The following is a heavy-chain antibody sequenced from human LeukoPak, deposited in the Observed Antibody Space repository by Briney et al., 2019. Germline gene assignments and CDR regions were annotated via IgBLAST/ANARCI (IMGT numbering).Heavy chain of an antibody. J-gene: IGHJ4*02. Sequence: SETLSLTCTASGGSVSSTTYYWSWIRQPPGKGLEWIASINYSGSTYYNPSLKSRVTVSLDKSKNHLSLNLTSVTAADTAVYYCSRENGAFSPFGYWGQGTLVTVSS. CDR2: INYSGST. CDR1: GGSVSSTTYY. V-gene: IGHV4-39*07. CDR3: SRENGAFSPFGY. D-gene: IGHD2-8*01.